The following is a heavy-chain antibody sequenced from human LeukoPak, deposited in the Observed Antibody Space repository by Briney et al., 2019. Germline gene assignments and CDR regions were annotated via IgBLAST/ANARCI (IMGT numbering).Heavy chain of an antibody. V-gene: IGHV3-23*01. D-gene: IGHD6-19*01. CDR1: GFTFSSYA. Sequence: PGGSLRLSCAASGFTFSSYAMSWVRQAPGKGLEWVSAISGSGGSTYYADSVKGRFTISRDNAKNSLYLQMNSLRAEDTAVYYCATSYSSGYYFEYWGQGTLVTVSS. CDR2: ISGSGGST. J-gene: IGHJ4*02. CDR3: ATSYSSGYYFEY.